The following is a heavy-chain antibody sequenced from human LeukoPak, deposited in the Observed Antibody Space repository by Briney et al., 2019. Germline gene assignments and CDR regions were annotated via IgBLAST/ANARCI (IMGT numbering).Heavy chain of an antibody. D-gene: IGHD2-15*01. CDR2: IYTSGST. CDR3: AREWSDCSGGSCHVPVPLNWFDP. J-gene: IGHJ5*02. CDR1: GGSISSGSYY. Sequence: PSETLSLTCTVSGGSISSGSYYWSWIRQPAGKGLEWIGRIYTSGSTNYNPSLKSRVTISVDTSKNQFSLKLSSVTAADTAVYYCAREWSDCSGGSCHVPVPLNWFDPWGQGTLVTVSS. V-gene: IGHV4-61*02.